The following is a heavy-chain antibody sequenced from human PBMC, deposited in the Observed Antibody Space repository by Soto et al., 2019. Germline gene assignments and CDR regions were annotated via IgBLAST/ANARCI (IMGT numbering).Heavy chain of an antibody. D-gene: IGHD3-3*01. CDR2: IIPIFGTA. CDR1: GGTFSSYA. CDR3: ARDRPHDFWSGYYSNDAFDI. Sequence: GASVKVSCKASGGTFSSYAISWVRQAPGQGLEWMGGIIPIFGTANYAQKFQGRVTITADKSTSTAYMELSSLRSEDTAVYYCARDRPHDFWSGYYSNDAFDIWGQGTMVTVSS. V-gene: IGHV1-69*06. J-gene: IGHJ3*02.